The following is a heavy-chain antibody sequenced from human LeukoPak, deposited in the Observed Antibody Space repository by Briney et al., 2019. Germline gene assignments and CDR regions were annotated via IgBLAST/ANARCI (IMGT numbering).Heavy chain of an antibody. CDR2: IYYSGST. CDR1: GGSISSYY. D-gene: IGHD3-22*01. V-gene: IGHV4-59*12. Sequence: SETLSLTCTVSGGSISSYYWSWIRQPPGKGLEWIGYIYYSGSTNYKPSLKSRVTISVDTSKNQFSLKLSSVTAADTAVYYCARTTRYDSSGYYPRSTWFDPWGQGTLVTVSS. CDR3: ARTTRYDSSGYYPRSTWFDP. J-gene: IGHJ5*02.